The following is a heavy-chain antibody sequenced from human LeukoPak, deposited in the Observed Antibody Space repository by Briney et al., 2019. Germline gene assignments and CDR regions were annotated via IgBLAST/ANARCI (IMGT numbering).Heavy chain of an antibody. V-gene: IGHV3-9*01. Sequence: GGSLRLSCAASGFTFDDYAMHWVRQAPGKGLEWVSGISWNSGSIGYADSVKGRFTISRDNAKNSLYLQMNSLRAEDTALYYCPKDKEAYYDSSGYFDYWGQGTLVTVSS. D-gene: IGHD3-22*01. CDR2: ISWNSGSI. CDR1: GFTFDDYA. CDR3: PKDKEAYYDSSGYFDY. J-gene: IGHJ4*02.